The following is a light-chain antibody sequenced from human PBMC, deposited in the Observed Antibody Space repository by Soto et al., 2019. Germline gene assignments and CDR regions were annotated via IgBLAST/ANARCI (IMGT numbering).Light chain of an antibody. CDR1: QSISSW. CDR3: QQYNSYSPWT. Sequence: DIQLTQSPSTLSSSVGDRVTITCRASQSISSWLAWYQQKPGQAPKLLIYDASSWASGVPSRFSGSGSGTEFTLTISSLQPDDFAIYYCQQYNSYSPWTFGQGTKVDIK. CDR2: DAS. J-gene: IGKJ1*01. V-gene: IGKV1-5*01.